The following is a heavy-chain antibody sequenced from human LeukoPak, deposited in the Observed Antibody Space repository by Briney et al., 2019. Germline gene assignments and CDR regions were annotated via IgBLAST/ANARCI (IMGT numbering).Heavy chain of an antibody. CDR3: VRGEYSYGPLDYYYYMDV. Sequence: KPGGSLRLSCATSGFTFSSYRMNWVRQAPGKGLEWVSSISSSSSHIYYADSVKGRFTISRDNAKNSLSLQMKSLRAEDTAVYYCVRGEYSYGPLDYYYYMDVWGKGTTVTVSS. CDR1: GFTFSSYR. CDR2: ISSSSSHI. V-gene: IGHV3-21*01. J-gene: IGHJ6*03. D-gene: IGHD5-18*01.